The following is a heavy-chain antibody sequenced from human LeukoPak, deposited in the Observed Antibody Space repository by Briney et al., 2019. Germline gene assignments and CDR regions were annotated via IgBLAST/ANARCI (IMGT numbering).Heavy chain of an antibody. J-gene: IGHJ5*02. CDR3: ARETSEDYDILTGYLS. CDR2: INAGNGNT. CDR1: GYTFTSYA. Sequence: ASVKVSCKASGYTFTSYAMHWVRQAPGQRLEWMGWINAGNGNTKYPQKFQGRVTITRDTSASTAYMELSSLRSEDTAVYYCARETSEDYDILTGYLSWGQGTLVTVSS. V-gene: IGHV1-3*01. D-gene: IGHD3-9*01.